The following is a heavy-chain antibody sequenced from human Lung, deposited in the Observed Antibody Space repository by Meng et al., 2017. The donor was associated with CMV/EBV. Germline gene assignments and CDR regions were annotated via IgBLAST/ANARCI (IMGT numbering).Heavy chain of an antibody. Sequence: GGSLRLXCAASGFSISDNGMHWVRQAPGKGLEWLAVTFYDGFNKYYAESVRGRFTISRDNSESTIHLQMNNLRVEDTAVYYCSKGAGSVGSIHFDSWRRGXLVTVSS. D-gene: IGHD1-26*01. CDR2: TFYDGFNK. J-gene: IGHJ4*02. CDR3: SKGAGSVGSIHFDS. CDR1: GFSISDNG. V-gene: IGHV3-33*03.